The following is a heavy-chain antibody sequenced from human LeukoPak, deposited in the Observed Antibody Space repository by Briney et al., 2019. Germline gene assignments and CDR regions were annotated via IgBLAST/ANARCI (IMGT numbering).Heavy chain of an antibody. Sequence: ASVEVSCKASGYTFTSYAMHWVRQAPGQRLEWMGWINAGNGNTKYSQKFQGRVTITRDTSASTAYMELSSLRSEDTAVYYCARTTIEYSSSSGWFDPWGQGTLVTVSS. J-gene: IGHJ5*02. V-gene: IGHV1-3*01. CDR3: ARTTIEYSSSSGWFDP. CDR2: INAGNGNT. D-gene: IGHD6-6*01. CDR1: GYTFTSYA.